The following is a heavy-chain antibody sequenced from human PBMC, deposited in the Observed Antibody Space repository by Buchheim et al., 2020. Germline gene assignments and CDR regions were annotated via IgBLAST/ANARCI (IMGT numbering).Heavy chain of an antibody. V-gene: IGHV3-7*01. CDR1: GFTFTTYW. Sequence: EVQLVESGGGLVQPGGSLRLSCGASGFTFTTYWMSWVRQAPGKGLEWLANIKQDGSEKYYVDSVKGRFTISIDNAKKSLYLQMNSLRDGDTAVYYCARRRGDHTHYYFDYWGQGTL. D-gene: IGHD5-24*01. J-gene: IGHJ4*02. CDR3: ARRRGDHTHYYFDY. CDR2: IKQDGSEK.